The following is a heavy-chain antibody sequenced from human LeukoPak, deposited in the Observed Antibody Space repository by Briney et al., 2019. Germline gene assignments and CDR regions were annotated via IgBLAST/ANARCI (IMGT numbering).Heavy chain of an antibody. Sequence: SETLSLTCTVSGGSFSSGGYYWSWNRPHPGKGLEWIGYIYYSGSTYYNPSLKSRVTISVDTSKNQFSLKLSSVTAADTAVYYCARGHDGSGPDVWGKGTTVTVSS. CDR2: IYYSGST. J-gene: IGHJ6*04. CDR3: ARGHDGSGPDV. CDR1: GGSFSSGGYY. D-gene: IGHD3-22*01. V-gene: IGHV4-31*03.